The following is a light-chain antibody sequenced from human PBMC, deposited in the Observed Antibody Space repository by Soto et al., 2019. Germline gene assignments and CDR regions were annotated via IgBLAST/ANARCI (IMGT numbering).Light chain of an antibody. Sequence: QSVLTQPPSASGTPGQRVIISCSGSNSNIGTYTVNWYQQLPGTAPKLLIYTDYQRPSGVPDRFSGSRSGTSASLAISGLQSEDEADYYCASWDDSLSGGVFGGGTKLTVL. V-gene: IGLV1-44*01. CDR1: NSNIGTYT. CDR3: ASWDDSLSGGV. J-gene: IGLJ3*02. CDR2: TDY.